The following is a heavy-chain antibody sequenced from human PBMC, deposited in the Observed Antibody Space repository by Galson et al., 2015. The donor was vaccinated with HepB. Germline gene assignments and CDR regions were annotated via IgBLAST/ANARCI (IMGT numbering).Heavy chain of an antibody. J-gene: IGHJ4*02. CDR3: ARSLPGGWYYFDY. V-gene: IGHV1-46*01. CDR1: GYTFTSYY. D-gene: IGHD3-16*01. CDR2: INLSGGST. Sequence: GYTFTSYYMHWVRQAPRQGLEWMGVINLSGGSTNYAQNFQGRVTMTRDTSTTIVYMELTSLNSDDTAGYYCARSLPGGWYYFDYWGQGALVTVSS.